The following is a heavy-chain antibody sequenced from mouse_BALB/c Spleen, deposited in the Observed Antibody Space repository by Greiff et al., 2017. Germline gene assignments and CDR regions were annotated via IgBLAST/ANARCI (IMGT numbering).Heavy chain of an antibody. CDR3: ARSTMITTSAMDY. CDR2: IDPANGNT. CDR1: GFNIKDTY. J-gene: IGHJ4*01. Sequence: VQLQQSGAELVKPGASVKLSCTASGFNIKDTYMHWVKQRPEQGLEWIGRIDPANGNTKYDPKFQGKATITADTSSNTAYLQLSSLTSEDTAVYYCARSTMITTSAMDYWGQGTSVTVSS. D-gene: IGHD2-4*01. V-gene: IGHV14-3*02.